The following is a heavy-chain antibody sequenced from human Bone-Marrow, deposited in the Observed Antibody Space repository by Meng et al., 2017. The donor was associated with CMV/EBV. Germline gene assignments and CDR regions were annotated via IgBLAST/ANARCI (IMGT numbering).Heavy chain of an antibody. CDR2: INHSGST. Sequence: GSLRLSCAVYGGSFSGYYWSWIRQPPGKGLEWIGEINHSGSTNYNPSLKSRVTISVDTSKNQFSLKLSSVTAADTAVYYCARGRIAARPSKYYYYYYGMDVWGQGTTVTVSS. D-gene: IGHD6-6*01. J-gene: IGHJ6*02. CDR3: ARGRIAARPSKYYYYYYGMDV. CDR1: GGSFSGYY. V-gene: IGHV4-34*01.